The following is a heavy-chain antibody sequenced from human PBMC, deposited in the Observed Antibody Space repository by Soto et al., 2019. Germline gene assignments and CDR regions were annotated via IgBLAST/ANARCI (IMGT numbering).Heavy chain of an antibody. D-gene: IGHD4-4*01. CDR3: ARDPLHSVYGMEV. CDR2: ISPYNGKT. J-gene: IGHJ6*02. V-gene: IGHV1-18*04. Sequence: ASVKVSCKASGYTFNNYGISWVRQAPGQGLVWMGWISPYNGKTNYAQTFQGRVTMTSDTSTNTAYMELTSLISDDTAVYYCARDPLHSVYGMEVWG. CDR1: GYTFNNYG.